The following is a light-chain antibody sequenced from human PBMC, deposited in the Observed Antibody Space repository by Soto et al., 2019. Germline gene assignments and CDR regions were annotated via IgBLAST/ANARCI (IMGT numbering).Light chain of an antibody. CDR1: QSVSVNS. V-gene: IGKV3D-7*01. CDR2: AAS. J-gene: IGKJ1*01. CDR3: QQAYTFPRT. Sequence: EIVLTQSPGTLSLSPGERATLSCRASQSVSVNSLAWYQQKGGQAPRLLIYAASTRATGVPDRFSGTGSGTDFALTISSLQPEDFATFYCQQAYTFPRTFGQGTKVEIQ.